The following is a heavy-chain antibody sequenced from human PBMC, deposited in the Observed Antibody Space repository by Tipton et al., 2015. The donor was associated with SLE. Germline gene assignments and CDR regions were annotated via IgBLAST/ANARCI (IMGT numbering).Heavy chain of an antibody. Sequence: TLSLTCTVSGGSISSYYWSWIRQPPGKGLEWIGYIYYSGSTNYNPSPKSRVTISVDTSKNQFSLKLSSVTAAGTAVYYCARVGPSDSSLGYWGQGTLVTVSS. J-gene: IGHJ4*02. D-gene: IGHD6-13*01. V-gene: IGHV4-59*01. CDR3: ARVGPSDSSLGY. CDR2: IYYSGST. CDR1: GGSISSYY.